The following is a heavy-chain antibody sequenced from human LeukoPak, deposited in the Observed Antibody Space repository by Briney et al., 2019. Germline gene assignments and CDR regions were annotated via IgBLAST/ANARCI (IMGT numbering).Heavy chain of an antibody. D-gene: IGHD5-24*01. V-gene: IGHV4-4*07. Sequence: SETLSPTCTVSGGSISSYYWSWIRQPAGKGLEWIGRIYTSGSTNYNPSLKSRVTMSVDTSKNQFSLKLSSVTAADTAVYYCARGEMATIGTQSFDYWGQGTLVTVSS. CDR3: ARGEMATIGTQSFDY. CDR1: GGSISSYY. CDR2: IYTSGST. J-gene: IGHJ4*02.